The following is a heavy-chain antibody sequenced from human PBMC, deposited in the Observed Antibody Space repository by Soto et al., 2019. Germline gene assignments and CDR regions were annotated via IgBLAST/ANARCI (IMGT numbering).Heavy chain of an antibody. CDR1: GGSISSSSYY. J-gene: IGHJ4*02. CDR2: IYYTGST. V-gene: IGHV4-39*02. CDR3: ARLLGDTAMVPTLFDY. Sequence: LLQLSETLSLTCTVSGGSISSSSYYWGWIRQPPGKGLEWIGIIYYTGSTYYNPSLKSRVTISIDTSKNHFSLKLSSVTAADTAIYYCARLLGDTAMVPTLFDYWGQGTLVTVSS. D-gene: IGHD5-18*01.